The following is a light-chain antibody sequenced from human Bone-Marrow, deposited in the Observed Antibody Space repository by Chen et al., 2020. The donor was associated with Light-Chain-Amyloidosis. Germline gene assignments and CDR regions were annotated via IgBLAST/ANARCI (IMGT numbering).Light chain of an antibody. Sequence: SYVLTQPSSVSAAPGQTATIACGGNNIGSTSVRWYQQTPGQAPLLVVYVDSDRPSGIPERLAGSNSGTTATVAISRVEAGDEADYCCQVLYRRSDRPVFGGGPKLTVL. V-gene: IGLV3-21*02. CDR1: NIGSTS. CDR2: VDS. J-gene: IGLJ3*02. CDR3: QVLYRRSDRPV.